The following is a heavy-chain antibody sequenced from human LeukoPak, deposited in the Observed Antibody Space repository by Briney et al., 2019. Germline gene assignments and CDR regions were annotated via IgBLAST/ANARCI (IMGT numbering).Heavy chain of an antibody. CDR2: IYYSGST. CDR1: DDSISSSRYY. J-gene: IGHJ4*02. CDR3: ARALVVVITD. D-gene: IGHD3-22*01. V-gene: IGHV4-39*01. Sequence: SETLSLTCTVSDDSISSSRYYWGWIRQPPGKGLEWIGSIYYSGSTYYNTSLKSRVTISVDTSKNQFSLKLSSVIAADTAVYYCARALVVVITDWGQGTLVTVSS.